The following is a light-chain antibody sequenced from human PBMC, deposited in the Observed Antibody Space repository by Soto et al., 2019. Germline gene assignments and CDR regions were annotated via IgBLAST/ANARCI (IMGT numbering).Light chain of an antibody. V-gene: IGKV3-20*01. J-gene: IGKJ3*01. CDR1: QSVSSTY. CDR2: GAS. Sequence: EIVLTQSPGTLSLSPGERATLSCRASQSVSSTYLAWYQQKPGQAPRLLIYGASTRATGIPDRFSGSGSGTDFTLTISRLEPEDFAVYYCHQYGLSPPYTFGPGTKVDI. CDR3: HQYGLSPPYT.